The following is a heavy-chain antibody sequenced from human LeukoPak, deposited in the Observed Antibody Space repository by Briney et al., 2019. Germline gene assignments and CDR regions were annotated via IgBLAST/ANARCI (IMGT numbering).Heavy chain of an antibody. CDR2: IRYDGSNK. Sequence: GGSLRLSCAASGFTFSSYGMHWVRQAPGKGLEWVAFIRYDGSNKYYADSVKGRFTISRDNSKDTLYLQMNSLRAEDTAVYYCAKGGSGSDNWFDPWGQGTLVTVSS. D-gene: IGHD3-10*01. CDR3: AKGGSGSDNWFDP. V-gene: IGHV3-30*02. CDR1: GFTFSSYG. J-gene: IGHJ5*02.